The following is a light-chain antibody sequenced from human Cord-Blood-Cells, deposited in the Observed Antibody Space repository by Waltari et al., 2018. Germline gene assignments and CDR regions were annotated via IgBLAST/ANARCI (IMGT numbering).Light chain of an antibody. J-gene: IGKJ2*01. Sequence: DIQMTQSPSSLYASVGDRVTITCRASQSISSYLNWYQQKPGKAPKLLIYAASSLQSGVPSRFSGSGSGTDCTLTISSLQPEDFATYYCQQSYSTPPTFGQGTKLEIK. CDR3: QQSYSTPPT. V-gene: IGKV1-39*01. CDR2: AAS. CDR1: QSISSY.